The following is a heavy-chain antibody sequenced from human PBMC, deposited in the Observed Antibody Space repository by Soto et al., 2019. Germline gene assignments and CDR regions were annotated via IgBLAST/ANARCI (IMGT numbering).Heavy chain of an antibody. V-gene: IGHV3-23*01. CDR3: AKDRTFGPPLVRFDS. J-gene: IGHJ4*02. D-gene: IGHD6-6*01. Sequence: PGGSLRLSCGASGFTFSVYAMTWVRQAPGEGLEWVSAISGNGGSTYYADSVKGRFTISRDNSKSTLHLQMNSLRVEDTAVYYCAKDRTFGPPLVRFDSWGQGTLVTVSS. CDR1: GFTFSVYA. CDR2: ISGNGGST.